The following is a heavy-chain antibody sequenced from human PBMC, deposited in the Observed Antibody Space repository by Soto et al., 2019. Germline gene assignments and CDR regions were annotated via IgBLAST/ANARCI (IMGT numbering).Heavy chain of an antibody. CDR3: AKASGRIRFVPDDF. D-gene: IGHD3-10*01. CDR1: GFIFSDYA. J-gene: IGHJ4*02. CDR2: LSGSGGSK. Sequence: EVQLLESGGGLVHPGGSLRLSCAASGFIFSDYAMNWVRQAPGKGLEWVSGLSGSGGSKHYADSVKVRFSVSRDNPRNTLYLQMDSLRVEDTASYYCAKASGRIRFVPDDFWGQGTLVTVSS. V-gene: IGHV3-23*01.